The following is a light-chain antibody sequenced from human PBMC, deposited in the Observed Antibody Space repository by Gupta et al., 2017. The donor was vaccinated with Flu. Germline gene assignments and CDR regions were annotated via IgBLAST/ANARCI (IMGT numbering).Light chain of an antibody. Sequence: GSRSDVGSYVLVSWYHQHPGKSPKLMIYEGSKRPSGISNLISGSKSGHTPSLTFSGLQADDEADYYCCSYAGRRKVFVIGTKVTLL. V-gene: IGLV2-23*01. CDR3: CSYAGRRKV. CDR2: EGS. CDR1: RSDVGSYVL. J-gene: IGLJ1*01.